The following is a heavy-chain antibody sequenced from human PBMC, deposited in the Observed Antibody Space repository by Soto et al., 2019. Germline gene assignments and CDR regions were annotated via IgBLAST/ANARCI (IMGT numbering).Heavy chain of an antibody. CDR1: GFTFSSFW. D-gene: IGHD5-18*01. J-gene: IGHJ4*02. CDR3: ANRGVYTFGLSY. CDR2: INTDGSRT. Sequence: EVQLGESGGGLVQPGGSLRLSCAVSGFTFSSFWMHWVRQAPGEGLVWVSRINTDGSRTSYADSVKGRFTISRDNTKNALYLQMNNLRVEDTAMYYCANRGVYTFGLSYWGQGALVTVSS. V-gene: IGHV3-74*01.